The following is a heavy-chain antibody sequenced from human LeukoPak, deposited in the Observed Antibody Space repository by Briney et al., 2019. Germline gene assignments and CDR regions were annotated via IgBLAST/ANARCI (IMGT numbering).Heavy chain of an antibody. CDR3: ARTEVYCGGDCYSAIDY. J-gene: IGHJ4*02. CDR2: INHSGST. D-gene: IGHD2-21*02. V-gene: IGHV4-34*01. Sequence: SETLSLTCAVYGGSFSGYYWSWIRQPPGKGVEWIGEINHSGSTNYNPSLKSRVTLSVDTSKNQFSLRLSSVTAADTAVYYCARTEVYCGGDCYSAIDYWGQGTLVTVSS. CDR1: GGSFSGYY.